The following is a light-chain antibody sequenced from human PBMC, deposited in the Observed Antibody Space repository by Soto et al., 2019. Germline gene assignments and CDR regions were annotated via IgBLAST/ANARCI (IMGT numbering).Light chain of an antibody. CDR3: AAWDDSLNDVV. Sequence: SVLTQSPSASGTPGQWVAISCSGSSSNIGSHNVNWYQQIPGTAPKLLIYSTNQRPSGIPDRFSGSKSGTSASLAISGLQSEDETDYFCAAWDDSLNDVVFGGGTKVTVL. CDR2: STN. V-gene: IGLV1-44*01. J-gene: IGLJ2*01. CDR1: SSNIGSHN.